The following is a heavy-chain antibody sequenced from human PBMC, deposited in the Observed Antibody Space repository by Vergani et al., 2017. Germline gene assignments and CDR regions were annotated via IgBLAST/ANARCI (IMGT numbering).Heavy chain of an antibody. V-gene: IGHV3-15*01. D-gene: IGHD3-9*01. CDR2: IRPKTDGETT. CDR3: TTPTKWELRYDFAY. J-gene: IGHJ4*02. Sequence: EVQPVESGGGLVKPGGSLRLSCTTSGFTYSSACMSWVRQAPRKGLEWVARIRPKTDGETTDYAAPVKGSSTISRDDSKNTLYLQMNSLKSEYTAVYYCTTPTKWELRYDFAYWGQGTLVTVSS. CDR1: GFTYSSAC.